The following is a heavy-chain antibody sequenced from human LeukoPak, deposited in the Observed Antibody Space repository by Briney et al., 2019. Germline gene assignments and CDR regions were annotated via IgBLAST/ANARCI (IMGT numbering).Heavy chain of an antibody. CDR1: GFTFSSYW. CDR2: IKQDGSEK. J-gene: IGHJ6*02. V-gene: IGHV3-7*01. CDR3: ARDTVTTFAYYYYGMDV. Sequence: GWSLRLSCEASGFTFSSYWMSWVRQAPGKGLEWVANIKQDGSEKHYMHSVKGRFTISRDNAKNSLYLQMNSLRAEDTAVYYCARDTVTTFAYYYYGMDVWGQGTTVTVSS. D-gene: IGHD4-11*01.